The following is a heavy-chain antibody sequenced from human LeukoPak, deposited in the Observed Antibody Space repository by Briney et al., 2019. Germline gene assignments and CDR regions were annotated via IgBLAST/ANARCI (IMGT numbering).Heavy chain of an antibody. CDR2: ISSSSSYI. Sequence: GGSLRLSCAASGFTFSSYSMNWVRQAPGKGLEWVSSISSSSSYIYYADSVKGRFTISRDNAKNSLYLQMNSLRAEDTAVYYCARFGYSGWNLEYWGQGTLVTVSS. V-gene: IGHV3-21*01. CDR3: ARFGYSGWNLEY. J-gene: IGHJ4*02. D-gene: IGHD5-12*01. CDR1: GFTFSSYS.